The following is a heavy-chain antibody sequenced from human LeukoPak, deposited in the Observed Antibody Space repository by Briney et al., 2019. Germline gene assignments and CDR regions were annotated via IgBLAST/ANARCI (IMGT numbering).Heavy chain of an antibody. J-gene: IGHJ4*02. Sequence: GASVKVSCKASGYTFTGYYMHWVRQAPGQGLKWMGWIDPNSGGTNYAQKFQGRVTMTRDTSISTAYMVLNRLRSDDTAVYYCAREYYYGSGNYYNRIDYWGQGTLVTVSS. CDR3: AREYYYGSGNYYNRIDY. CDR2: IDPNSGGT. D-gene: IGHD3-10*01. V-gene: IGHV1-2*02. CDR1: GYTFTGYY.